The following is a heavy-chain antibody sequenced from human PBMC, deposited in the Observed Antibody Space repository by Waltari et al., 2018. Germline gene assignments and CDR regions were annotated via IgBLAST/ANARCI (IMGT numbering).Heavy chain of an antibody. CDR2: INHSGST. J-gene: IGHJ6*02. CDR3: VYEVVPAAIPNLYYYYYGMDV. V-gene: IGHV4-34*01. CDR1: GGSFSGYY. D-gene: IGHD2-2*01. Sequence: QVQLQQWGAGLLKPSETLSLTCAVYGGSFSGYYWSWIRQPPGKGLEWIGEINHSGSTNYNPFLKSRVTISVDTSKNQFSLKLSSVTAADTAVYYCVYEVVPAAIPNLYYYYYGMDVWGQGTTVTVSS.